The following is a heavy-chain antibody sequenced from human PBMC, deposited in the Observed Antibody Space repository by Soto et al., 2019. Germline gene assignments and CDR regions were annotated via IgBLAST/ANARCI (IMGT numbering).Heavy chain of an antibody. CDR3: ARDSPPVEY. V-gene: IGHV1-18*01. Sequence: ASVKVSFKASGYTFSSYGISWVRQAPGQGLEWMGWISAYNGNTKYAQKIQGRVTMTTDTSTSTAYMELRSLRSDDTAVYYCARDSPPVEYWGQGTLVTVSS. J-gene: IGHJ4*02. CDR1: GYTFSSYG. CDR2: ISAYNGNT.